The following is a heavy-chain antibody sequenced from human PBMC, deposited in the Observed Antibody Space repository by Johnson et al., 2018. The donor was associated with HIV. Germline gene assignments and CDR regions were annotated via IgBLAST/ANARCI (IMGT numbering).Heavy chain of an antibody. CDR3: AKDRTSWGFDAFDL. Sequence: QVQLVESGGGVVQPWRSLRLSCVASGFTFSNYGMHWVRQAPGKGLEWVALVWYDGGNKYYADSVKGRFTIFRDNSENTLYLQMNSLRAEDTAVYFCAKDRTSWGFDAFDLWGQGTMVTVSS. CDR2: VWYDGGNK. V-gene: IGHV3-33*06. J-gene: IGHJ3*01. CDR1: GFTFSNYG. D-gene: IGHD3-16*01.